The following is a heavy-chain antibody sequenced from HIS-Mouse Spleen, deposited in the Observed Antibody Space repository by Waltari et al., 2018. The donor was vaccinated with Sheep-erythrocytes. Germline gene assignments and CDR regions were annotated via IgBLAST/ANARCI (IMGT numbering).Heavy chain of an antibody. CDR1: GFSLSNARMG. V-gene: IGHV2-26*01. CDR2: IFSNDEK. Sequence: QVTLKESGPVLVKPTETLTLTCTVSGFSLSNARMGVSWSRQPPGKALEWLAHIFSNDEKPYSTSLKSRLTISKDTSKSQVVLTMTNMDPVDTATYYCARITVDQLVDYYYYYGMDVWGQGTTVTVSS. D-gene: IGHD6-13*01. J-gene: IGHJ6*02. CDR3: ARITVDQLVDYYYYYGMDV.